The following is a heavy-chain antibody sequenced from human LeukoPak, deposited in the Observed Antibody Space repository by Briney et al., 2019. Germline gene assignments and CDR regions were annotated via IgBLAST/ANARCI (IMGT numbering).Heavy chain of an antibody. CDR1: GYTFTCYY. CDR3: ASDSSATGYSGPHYFDY. Sequence: GASVKVSCKASGYTFTCYYTHWVRQAPGQGLEWMGWINPNSGGTNYARKFQGRVAMTRDTSISTAYMELSRLRSDDTAVYYCASDSSATGYSGPHYFDYWGQGTLVTVSS. J-gene: IGHJ4*02. V-gene: IGHV1-2*02. CDR2: INPNSGGT. D-gene: IGHD5-12*01.